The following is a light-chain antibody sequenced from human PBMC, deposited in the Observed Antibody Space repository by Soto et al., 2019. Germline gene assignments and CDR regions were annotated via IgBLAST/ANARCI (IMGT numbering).Light chain of an antibody. V-gene: IGLV2-14*01. CDR3: VSYTSNNTYV. CDR1: SSDIGASNF. Sequence: QSVLTQPPSVSGSPGQSITVSCTGTSSDIGASNFVSWYQHLPGRAPKVIIFEATNRPSGVSDRFSGSKAGITASLTISGLQAADEAEYFCVSYTSNNTYVFGTGTKATVL. J-gene: IGLJ1*01. CDR2: EAT.